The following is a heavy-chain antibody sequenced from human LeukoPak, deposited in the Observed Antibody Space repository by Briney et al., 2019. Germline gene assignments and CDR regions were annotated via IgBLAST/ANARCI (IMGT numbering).Heavy chain of an antibody. CDR3: AGRFVY. J-gene: IGHJ4*02. D-gene: IGHD1-26*01. CDR2: IGGSATTI. Sequence: GGSLRLSCTASGFTFTNYGMNWVRQAPGKGLEWVSYIGGSATTIYYADSVKGRFTISRDNAKNSVHLQMNSLRAEDTAVYYCAGRFVYWGQGTQVTVSS. V-gene: IGHV3-48*04. CDR1: GFTFTNYG.